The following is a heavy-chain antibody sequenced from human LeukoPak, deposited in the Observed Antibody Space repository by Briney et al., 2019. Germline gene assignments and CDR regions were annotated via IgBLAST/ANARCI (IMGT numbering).Heavy chain of an antibody. CDR3: ARGIRSIAAAGNRKKKNWYFDV. J-gene: IGHJ2*01. Sequence: SETLSLTCALYGGSFSGYYWSGIPPPPGKGLEWMGEINNSGSTNYKPSLTSRVTISVDTSKDHFPLKLRSVSAADPAVYYCARGIRSIAAAGNRKKKNWYFDVWGGGTLVTVSS. CDR1: GGSFSGYY. CDR2: INNSGST. V-gene: IGHV4-34*01. D-gene: IGHD6-13*01.